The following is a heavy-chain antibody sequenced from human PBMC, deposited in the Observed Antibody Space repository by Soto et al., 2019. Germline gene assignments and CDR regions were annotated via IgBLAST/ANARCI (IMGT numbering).Heavy chain of an antibody. Sequence: QVELQESGPGLVKPSQTLSLTCTVTGGPFPNGGYYWSWIRQEPGKGLEWIGYSHHSGDTSYNPSLRSRVTISTDTSKTQFSLRLRSVTYADTAVYYCARGDSQVSSVFDYWGQGMLVTVSS. CDR1: GGPFPNGGYY. V-gene: IGHV4-31*03. CDR3: ARGDSQVSSVFDY. CDR2: SHHSGDT. J-gene: IGHJ4*02. D-gene: IGHD3-16*01.